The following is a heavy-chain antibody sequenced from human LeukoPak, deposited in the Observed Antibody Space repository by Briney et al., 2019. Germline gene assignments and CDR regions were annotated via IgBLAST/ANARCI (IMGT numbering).Heavy chain of an antibody. Sequence: SETLSLTCTVSGGSVSSGSYYWSWIRQPPGKGLEWIGYIYYSGSTNYNPSLKSRVTISVDTSKNQFSLKLSSVTAADTAVYYCARGRHRLRWLEFDYWGQGTLVTVSS. CDR3: ARGRHRLRWLEFDY. J-gene: IGHJ4*02. CDR1: GGSVSSGSYY. D-gene: IGHD4-23*01. CDR2: IYYSGST. V-gene: IGHV4-61*01.